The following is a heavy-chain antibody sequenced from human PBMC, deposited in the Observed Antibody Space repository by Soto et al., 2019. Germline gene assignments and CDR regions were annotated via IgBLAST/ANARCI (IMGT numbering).Heavy chain of an antibody. CDR1: GGSVRSGSYY. D-gene: IGHD3-22*01. CDR2: IYQSGTT. V-gene: IGHV4-61*01. CDR3: ARDSSGRHDY. Sequence: PSETLSLTCSVSGGSVRSGSYYWTWIRQPPWKGLEWIGYIYQSGTTNYNASLKSRVTISIDTSKNQFFLKLNSVTAADTAVYYCARDSSGRHDYWGQGXLVTVSS. J-gene: IGHJ4*02.